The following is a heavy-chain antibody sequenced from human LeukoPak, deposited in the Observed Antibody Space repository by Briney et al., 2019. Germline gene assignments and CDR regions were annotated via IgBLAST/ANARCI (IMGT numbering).Heavy chain of an antibody. Sequence: GASVKVSCKASGYTFTGYYMHWVRQAPGQGLEWMGWINPNSGGTNYAQKFQGRVTMTRDTSISTAYMELSRLRSDDTAVYYCARDPGSKAVAGTRDWGQGTLVAVSS. D-gene: IGHD6-19*01. V-gene: IGHV1-2*02. J-gene: IGHJ4*02. CDR1: GYTFTGYY. CDR2: INPNSGGT. CDR3: ARDPGSKAVAGTRD.